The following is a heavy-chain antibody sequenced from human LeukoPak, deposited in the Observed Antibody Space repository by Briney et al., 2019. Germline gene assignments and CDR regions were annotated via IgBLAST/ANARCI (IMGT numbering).Heavy chain of an antibody. CDR3: ARDRSTYYYYYGMDV. CDR2: IYYSGST. V-gene: IGHV4-59*01. J-gene: IGHJ6*02. Sequence: PSETLSLTCAVYGGSFSGYYWSWIRQPPGKGLEWIGYIYYSGSTNYNPSLKSRVTISVDTSKNQFSLKLSSVTAADTAVYYCARDRSTYYYYYGMDVWGQGTTVTVSS. CDR1: GGSFSGYY.